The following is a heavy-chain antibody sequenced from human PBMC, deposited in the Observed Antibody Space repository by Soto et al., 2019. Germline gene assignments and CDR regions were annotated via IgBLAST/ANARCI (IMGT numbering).Heavy chain of an antibody. CDR3: ARYYCAGGTCYHFEH. CDR2: VYYNGDT. D-gene: IGHD2-15*01. J-gene: IGHJ4*02. CDR1: GDSINPYY. Sequence: SETLSLTCTVSGDSINPYYWSWIRQPPGKGLEWIGYVYYNGDTNSNPSLKSRVSISVETSKNQFSLRLSCVTTADTAIYYCARYYCAGGTCYHFEHWSQGTLVTVSS. V-gene: IGHV4-59*01.